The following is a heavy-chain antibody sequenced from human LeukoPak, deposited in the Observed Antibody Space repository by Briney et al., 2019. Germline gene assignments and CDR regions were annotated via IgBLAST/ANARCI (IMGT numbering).Heavy chain of an antibody. V-gene: IGHV4-39*07. Sequence: SETLSLTCTVSGGSISSSSYYWGWIRQPPGKGLEWIGSIYYSGSTYYNPSLKSRVTISVDTSKNQFSLKLSSVTAADTAVYYCGRDRRATYYYDSSGYYSDFWGQGTLVTVSS. D-gene: IGHD3-22*01. CDR2: IYYSGST. J-gene: IGHJ4*02. CDR3: GRDRRATYYYDSSGYYSDF. CDR1: GGSISSSSYY.